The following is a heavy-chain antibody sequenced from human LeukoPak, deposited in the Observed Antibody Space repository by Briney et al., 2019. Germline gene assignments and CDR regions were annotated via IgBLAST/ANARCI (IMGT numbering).Heavy chain of an antibody. CDR2: ISSSGSTI. J-gene: IGHJ3*02. V-gene: IGHV3-11*01. Sequence: GGSLRLSCAASGFTFSDYYMSWIRQAPGKGLEWVSYISSSGSTIYYADSVKGRFTISRDNAENSLYLQMNSLRAEDTAVYCCARVRTDHAFDIWGQGTMVTVSS. CDR1: GFTFSDYY. CDR3: ARVRTDHAFDI.